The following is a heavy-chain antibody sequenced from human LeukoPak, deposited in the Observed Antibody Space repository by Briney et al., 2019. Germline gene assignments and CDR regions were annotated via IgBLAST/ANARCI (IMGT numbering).Heavy chain of an antibody. D-gene: IGHD3-10*01. J-gene: IGHJ4*02. CDR3: ARAPVYYYGSGSYDY. Sequence: ASVKVSRKASGYTFTGYYMHWVRQAPGQGLEWMGWINPNSGGTNYAQKFQGWVTMTRDTSISTAYMELSRLRSDDTAVYYCARAPVYYYGSGSYDYWGQGTLVTVSS. V-gene: IGHV1-2*04. CDR1: GYTFTGYY. CDR2: INPNSGGT.